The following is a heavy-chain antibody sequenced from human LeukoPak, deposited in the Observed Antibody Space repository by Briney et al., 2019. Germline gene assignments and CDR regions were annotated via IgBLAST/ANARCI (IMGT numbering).Heavy chain of an antibody. Sequence: SETLSLTCTVSGGSMSSYYWSWIRQPPGKGLEWIGYIYYSGSTNYNPSLKSRVTISVDTSKNQFSLKLSSVTAADTAVYYCARDEYYYDSSGYTNWFDPWGQGTLVTVSS. V-gene: IGHV4-59*01. CDR2: IYYSGST. CDR3: ARDEYYYDSSGYTNWFDP. D-gene: IGHD3-22*01. CDR1: GGSMSSYY. J-gene: IGHJ5*02.